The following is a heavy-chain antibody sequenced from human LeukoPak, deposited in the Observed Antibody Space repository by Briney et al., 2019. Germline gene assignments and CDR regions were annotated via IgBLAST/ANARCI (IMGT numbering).Heavy chain of an antibody. V-gene: IGHV4-59*11. D-gene: IGHD3-22*01. CDR2: VYYSGKT. Sequence: PSETLSLTCAVSGGSISGHYWSWIRQPPEKGLEWIGYVYYSGKTYYSSSLRSRVTISVDTSKNHFSLKLTSVTAADTAVYYCARLLDNDSSGDPDTFDMWGQGTMVTVSS. CDR1: GGSISGHY. J-gene: IGHJ3*02. CDR3: ARLLDNDSSGDPDTFDM.